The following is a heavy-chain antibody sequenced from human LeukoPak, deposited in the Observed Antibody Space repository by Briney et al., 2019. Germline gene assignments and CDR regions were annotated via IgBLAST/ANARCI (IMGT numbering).Heavy chain of an antibody. V-gene: IGHV4-59*11. Sequence: KTSETLSLTCTVSGASISDHYWSWIRRSPGKGLEWIGYFYNSGYFYNSGGTNYNPSLKSRVTISGDTSKNQFSLKLTSVTAADTAVYYCARGFNDYNNDAYFYYMDIWGKGTTVTVSS. CDR3: ARGFNDYNNDAYFYYMDI. D-gene: IGHD4-11*01. CDR1: GASISDHY. J-gene: IGHJ6*03. CDR2: FYNSGYFYNSGGT.